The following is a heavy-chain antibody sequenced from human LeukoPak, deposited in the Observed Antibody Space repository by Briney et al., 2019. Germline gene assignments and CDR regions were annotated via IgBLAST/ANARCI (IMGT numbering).Heavy chain of an antibody. Sequence: SETLSLTCTVSGGSIAGSSYYWGFIRQPPGKGLEWIGTVYSSGATNYNPSLKSRVTISVDKSKNQFSLKLSSVTAADTAVYYCARSAVDTAMVAFDYWGQGTLVTVSS. D-gene: IGHD5-18*01. J-gene: IGHJ4*02. CDR1: GGSIAGSSYY. V-gene: IGHV4-39*07. CDR2: VYSSGAT. CDR3: ARSAVDTAMVAFDY.